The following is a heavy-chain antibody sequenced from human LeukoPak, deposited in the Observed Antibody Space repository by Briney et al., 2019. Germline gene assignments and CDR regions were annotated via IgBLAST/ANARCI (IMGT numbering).Heavy chain of an antibody. V-gene: IGHV3-23*01. CDR1: GFTFSSYA. CDR3: AKGREMATITDFDY. D-gene: IGHD5-24*01. J-gene: IGHJ4*02. CDR2: ISGSGGST. Sequence: GWSLRLSCAASGFTFSSYAMSWVRQAPGKGLEWVSGISGSGGSTYYADTVKGRFTISRDNSKNTMYLQMNSLRADDTAVYYCAKGREMATITDFDYWGQGNLVTVSS.